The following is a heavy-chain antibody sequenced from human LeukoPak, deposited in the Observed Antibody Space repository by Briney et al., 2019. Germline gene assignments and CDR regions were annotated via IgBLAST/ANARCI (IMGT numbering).Heavy chain of an antibody. D-gene: IGHD6-6*01. J-gene: IGHJ5*02. CDR2: INHSGST. Sequence: SETLSLTCAVYGGSFSGYYWSWIRQPPGKGLEWIGEINHSGSTNYNPSLKSRVTISVDTSKNQFSLKLSSVTAADTAVYYCARGPIAARRGWFDPLGQGTLVTVSS. CDR1: GGSFSGYY. CDR3: ARGPIAARRGWFDP. V-gene: IGHV4-34*01.